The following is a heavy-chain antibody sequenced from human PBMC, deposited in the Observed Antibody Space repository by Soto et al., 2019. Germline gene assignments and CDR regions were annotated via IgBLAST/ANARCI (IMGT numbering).Heavy chain of an antibody. CDR2: ISGDGRTA. Sequence: VGSLRLSCAASGFTFSSYWMHWVRQAPGKGLVWVSKISGDGRTATYADSVKARFTISRDNAKNTLYLQMSNLRAEDAALYYCARLYCSDTSCYEKYFDYWGQGTLVTVSS. CDR1: GFTFSSYW. CDR3: ARLYCSDTSCYEKYFDY. V-gene: IGHV3-74*01. J-gene: IGHJ4*02. D-gene: IGHD2-2*01.